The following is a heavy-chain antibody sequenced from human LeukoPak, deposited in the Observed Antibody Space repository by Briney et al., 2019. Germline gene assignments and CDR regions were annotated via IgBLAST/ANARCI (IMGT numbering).Heavy chain of an antibody. V-gene: IGHV3-13*04. CDR1: GFTFSSYE. CDR2: VGIVGDT. D-gene: IGHD3-16*01. J-gene: IGHJ3*02. Sequence: GGSLRLSCAASGFTFSSYEMHWVRQVAGKGLEWVSAVGIVGDTFYSGSVKGRFTISRENAENSLFLQMNSLRAGDTAVYYCAREGRGSSADAFDIWGRGTMVTVSS. CDR3: AREGRGSSADAFDI.